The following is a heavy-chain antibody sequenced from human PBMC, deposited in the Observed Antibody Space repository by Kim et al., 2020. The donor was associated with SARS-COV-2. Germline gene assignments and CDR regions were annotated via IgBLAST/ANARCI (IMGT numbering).Heavy chain of an antibody. J-gene: IGHJ5*02. V-gene: IGHV4-59*01. Sequence: SETLSLTCTVSGGSISSYYWSWIRQPPGKGLEWIGYIYYSGSTNYNPSLKSRVTISVDTSKNQFSLKLSPVTAADTAVYYCARGYSDCSSTSCYYNLFDPWGQGTLVTVSS. CDR3: ARGYSDCSSTSCYYNLFDP. CDR2: IYYSGST. CDR1: GGSISSYY. D-gene: IGHD2-2*01.